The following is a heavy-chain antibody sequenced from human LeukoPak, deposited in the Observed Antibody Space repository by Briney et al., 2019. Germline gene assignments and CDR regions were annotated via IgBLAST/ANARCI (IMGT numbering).Heavy chain of an antibody. D-gene: IGHD1-14*01. CDR1: GGSFSVHY. CDR2: INQSGST. CDR3: ARASEDYYYYYMDV. J-gene: IGHJ6*03. Sequence: SETLSLTCAVSGGSFSVHYWSWIRQPPGKGLEWIGEINQSGSTTYNPSLKSRVTVSVDTSKNQFSLKLSSVTAADTAVYYCARASEDYYYYYMDVWGKGTTVTISS. V-gene: IGHV4-34*01.